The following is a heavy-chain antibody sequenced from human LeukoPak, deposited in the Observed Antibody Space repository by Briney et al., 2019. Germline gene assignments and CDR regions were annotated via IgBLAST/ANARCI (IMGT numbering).Heavy chain of an antibody. D-gene: IGHD3-3*01. J-gene: IGHJ5*02. V-gene: IGHV1-69*01. Sequence: GSSVKVSCMASGGTFSSYAISWVRQAPGQGLEWMGGIIPIFGTANYAQKFQGRVTITADESTSTAYMELSSLRSEDTAVYYCARDFSRNDFWSGSNWFDPWGQGTLVTVSS. CDR3: ARDFSRNDFWSGSNWFDP. CDR1: GGTFSSYA. CDR2: IIPIFGTA.